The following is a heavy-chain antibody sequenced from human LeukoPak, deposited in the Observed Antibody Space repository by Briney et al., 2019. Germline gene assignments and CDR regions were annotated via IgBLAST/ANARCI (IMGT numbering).Heavy chain of an antibody. CDR1: GFTFSSYE. V-gene: IGHV3-7*03. D-gene: IGHD3-3*01. CDR2: INQDGSDK. CDR3: AKGPYDFWKPAGYNWFDP. Sequence: QPGGSLRLSCAASGFTFSSYEMSWVRQAPGKGLEWVASINQDGSDKYYVDSVKGRFTISRDNTKNTLYLQMNSLRAEDTAVYYCAKGPYDFWKPAGYNWFDPWGQGTLVTVSS. J-gene: IGHJ5*02.